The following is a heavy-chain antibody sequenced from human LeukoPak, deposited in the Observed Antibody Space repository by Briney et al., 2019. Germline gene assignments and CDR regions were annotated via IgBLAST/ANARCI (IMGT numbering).Heavy chain of an antibody. Sequence: ASVKVSCKASGYTFTGYYMHWVRQAPGQGLEWMGWINPNSGGTNYAQKFQGRVTMTRDTSISTAYMELSRLRSDDTAVYYCARDQGRAAVVWGYWGQGTLVTVSS. J-gene: IGHJ4*02. V-gene: IGHV1-2*02. D-gene: IGHD6-19*01. CDR1: GYTFTGYY. CDR2: INPNSGGT. CDR3: ARDQGRAAVVWGY.